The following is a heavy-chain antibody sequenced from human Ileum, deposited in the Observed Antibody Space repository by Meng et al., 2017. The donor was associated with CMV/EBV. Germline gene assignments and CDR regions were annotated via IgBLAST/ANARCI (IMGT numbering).Heavy chain of an antibody. D-gene: IGHD4-17*01. V-gene: IGHV2-5*02. CDR1: GFSLSTSGVG. Sequence: TFAGFSLSTSGVGVGWVRQPPGKAPEWLALIYWDDDKRYSPSLKSRLTITKDTSKNQVVLTMTNMDPVDTATYYCAHRTTVTTIDYWGQGTLVTVSS. CDR3: AHRTTVTTIDY. CDR2: IYWDDDK. J-gene: IGHJ4*02.